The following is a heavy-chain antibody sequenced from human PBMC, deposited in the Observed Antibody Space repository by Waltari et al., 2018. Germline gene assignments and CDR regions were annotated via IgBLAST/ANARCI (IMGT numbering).Heavy chain of an antibody. CDR3: ARIRWAGDAFDI. V-gene: IGHV4-34*01. J-gene: IGHJ3*02. CDR1: GGSFSGYS. Sequence: QVQLQQWGAGLLKPSEPLSLTCAVFGGSFSGYSWSCVRQPPGQGLEWIGEINYSGTTNYNPSLKSRVTISVDTSKNQFSLQLSSVTAADTALYYCARIRWAGDAFDIWGQGTMVTVSS. CDR2: INYSGTT. D-gene: IGHD4-17*01.